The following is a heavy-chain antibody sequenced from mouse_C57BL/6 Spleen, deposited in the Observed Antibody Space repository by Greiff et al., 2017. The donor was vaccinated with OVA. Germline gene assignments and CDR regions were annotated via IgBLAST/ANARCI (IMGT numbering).Heavy chain of an antibody. CDR2: IDPSDSET. J-gene: IGHJ3*01. Sequence: VQLQQPGAELVRPGSSVKLSCKASGYTFTSYWMHWVKQRPIQGLEWIGNIDPSDSETHYNQKFKDKATLTVDKSSSTAYMQLSSLTSEDSAVYYWARPPYYDYDGGWFAYWGQGTLVTVSA. D-gene: IGHD2-4*01. CDR1: GYTFTSYW. CDR3: ARPPYYDYDGGWFAY. V-gene: IGHV1-52*01.